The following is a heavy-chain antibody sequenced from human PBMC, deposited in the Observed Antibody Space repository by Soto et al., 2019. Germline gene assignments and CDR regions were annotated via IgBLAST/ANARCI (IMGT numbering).Heavy chain of an antibody. CDR2: IIPVHHLS. D-gene: IGHD6-19*01. CDR3: ERDSGNGWAF. V-gene: IGHV1-69*04. J-gene: IGHJ4*02. CDR1: GGTFSGYT. Sequence: QVQLVQSGAEVKKPGSSVKVSCKASGGTFSGYTINWVRQAPGQGLEWMGRIIPVHHLSTYAQKFQVRVTITADTSTTTAYMELHNLTSEDTAIYYCERDSGNGWAFWGQGTLLSVSS.